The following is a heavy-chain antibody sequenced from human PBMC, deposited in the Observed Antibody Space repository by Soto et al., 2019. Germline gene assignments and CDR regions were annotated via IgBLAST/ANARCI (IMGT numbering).Heavy chain of an antibody. Sequence: PGGSLRLSCAASGFTFSNYAMNWVRQAPGKGLEWVSAISGGGDTTYYADSVKGRFTISRDNSKNTLSLQMNSLRAEDTAVYYCAKDQGVTGFGELLAILYGMDVWGPGTTVTVSS. CDR2: ISGGGDTT. V-gene: IGHV3-23*01. J-gene: IGHJ6*02. D-gene: IGHD3-10*01. CDR1: GFTFSNYA. CDR3: AKDQGVTGFGELLAILYGMDV.